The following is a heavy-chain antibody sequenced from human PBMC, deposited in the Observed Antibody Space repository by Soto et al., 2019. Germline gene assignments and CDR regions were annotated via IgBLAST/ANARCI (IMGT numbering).Heavy chain of an antibody. CDR2: ISSSGSTI. CDR1: GFTFSDYY. CDR3: AVDCSSTSCYWGAGGAFDI. V-gene: IGHV3-11*01. Sequence: QVQLVESGGGLVKPGGSLRLSCAASGFTFSDYYMSWIRQAPGKGLEWVSYISSSGSTIYYADSVKGRFTISRDNAKNSLYLQMNSLRAEDTAVYYCAVDCSSTSCYWGAGGAFDIWGQGTMVTVSS. D-gene: IGHD2-2*01. J-gene: IGHJ3*02.